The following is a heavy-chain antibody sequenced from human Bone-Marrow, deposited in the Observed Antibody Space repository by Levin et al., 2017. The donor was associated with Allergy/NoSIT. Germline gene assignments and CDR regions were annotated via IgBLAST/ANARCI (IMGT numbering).Heavy chain of an antibody. D-gene: IGHD2-2*02. J-gene: IGHJ4*02. CDR3: VRDYLYLGTNSNAFDD. CDR1: GFAVRSSY. CDR2: IYAGGSA. V-gene: IGHV3-53*01. Sequence: PGGSLRLSCAASGFAVRSSYMSWVRQAPGKGLEWVAVIYAGGSAYYADSVKDRFTISRDSSNNTLFLLMTSLRGDDSAVYYCVRDYLYLGTNSNAFDDWGQGTLVAVSS.